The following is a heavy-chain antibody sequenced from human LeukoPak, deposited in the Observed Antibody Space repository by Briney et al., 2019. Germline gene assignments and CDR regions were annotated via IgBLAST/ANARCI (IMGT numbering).Heavy chain of an antibody. CDR2: ISAYNGNT. Sequence: ASVKVSCKASGYTFTSYGISWVRQAPGQGLEWMGWISAYNGNTNYAQKFQGRVTMTEGTSTDTAYMELSSLRSEDTAVYYCATGRDYSSSWYESSAFDIWGQGTMVTVSS. V-gene: IGHV1-18*01. CDR1: GYTFTSYG. D-gene: IGHD6-13*01. CDR3: ATGRDYSSSWYESSAFDI. J-gene: IGHJ3*02.